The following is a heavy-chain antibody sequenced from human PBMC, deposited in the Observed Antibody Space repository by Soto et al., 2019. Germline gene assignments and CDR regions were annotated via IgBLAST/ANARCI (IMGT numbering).Heavy chain of an antibody. CDR1: GFTFSSYG. D-gene: IGHD6-13*01. CDR3: GREGQQLARYWYFDL. J-gene: IGHJ2*01. V-gene: IGHV3-33*01. Sequence: QVQLVESGGGVVQPGRSLRLSCAASGFTFSSYGMHWVRQAPGKGLEWVAVIWYDGSNKYYADSVKARFTISRDNSKDTLYLQRNSLRAEDTAVYYCGREGQQLARYWYFDLWGRGTLVTVSS. CDR2: IWYDGSNK.